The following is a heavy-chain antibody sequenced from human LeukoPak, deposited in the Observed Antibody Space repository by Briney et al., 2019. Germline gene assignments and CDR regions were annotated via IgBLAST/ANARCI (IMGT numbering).Heavy chain of an antibody. CDR3: ARDPFYCGGDCYAFDI. V-gene: IGHV1-69*05. CDR1: GGTFSSYA. CDR2: IIPIFGTT. D-gene: IGHD2-21*02. J-gene: IGHJ3*02. Sequence: GFSVKVSYKASGGTFSSYAISWVRQAPGEGLEWMGGIIPIFGTTDYAQKFQGRVTITTDESTSTAYMALSSLRSGDTAVYYCARDPFYCGGDCYAFDIWGQGTMVTVSS.